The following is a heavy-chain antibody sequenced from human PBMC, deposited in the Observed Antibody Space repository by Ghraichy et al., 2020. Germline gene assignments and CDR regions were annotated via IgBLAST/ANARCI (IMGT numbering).Heavy chain of an antibody. V-gene: IGHV5-10-1*01. D-gene: IGHD5-12*01. CDR1: GYSTNYW. Sequence: GESLNISCKGSGYSTNYWITWVRQMPGKGLEWMGRIDPSDSYTSYSPSFQGHVTISADKSITTAYLQWSSLKASDTAMYYCARHVSAREYSGYAPFDFWGQGTLVTVSS. CDR2: IDPSDSYT. CDR3: ARHVSAREYSGYAPFDF. J-gene: IGHJ4*02.